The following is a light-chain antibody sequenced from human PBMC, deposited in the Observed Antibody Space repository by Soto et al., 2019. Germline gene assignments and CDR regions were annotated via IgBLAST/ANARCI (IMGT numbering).Light chain of an antibody. V-gene: IGLV2-23*01. CDR1: SRDVGSYNL. CDR3: CSYAGSHYV. Sequence: QSVLTRPASVSGSPGQSITTSCTGTSRDVGSYNLVSWYQQHPGKAPKLMIYEGSKRPPGVSNRFSGSKSGNTASLTISGLQAEDEADYYCCSYAGSHYVFGTGTKVTVL. J-gene: IGLJ1*01. CDR2: EGS.